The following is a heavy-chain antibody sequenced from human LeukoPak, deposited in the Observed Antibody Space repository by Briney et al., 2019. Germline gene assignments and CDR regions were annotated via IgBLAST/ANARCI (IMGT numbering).Heavy chain of an antibody. Sequence: SETLSLTCAVYGGSFSSYYWSWIRQPPGKGLEWIGEINHSGNTNYNPSLKSRVTISVDTSKNQFSLKLSSVTAADTAVYYCARGDYYDSSGYYSCFDIWGQGTMVTVSS. CDR1: GGSFSSYY. D-gene: IGHD3-22*01. J-gene: IGHJ3*02. CDR2: INHSGNT. CDR3: ARGDYYDSSGYYSCFDI. V-gene: IGHV4-34*01.